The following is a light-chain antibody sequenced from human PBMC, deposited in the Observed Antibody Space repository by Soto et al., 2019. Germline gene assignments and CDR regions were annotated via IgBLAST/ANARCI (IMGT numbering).Light chain of an antibody. Sequence: EIVMTQSPATLSVSPGETATLTCRASQSVSSSLAWYQQTPGRAPRLLIYGASTRATVIPTRFSGSGSGTEFILTISSLQAEDFASYYCQQYNNWPPLTFGGGTKVEIK. CDR3: QQYNNWPPLT. CDR2: GAS. V-gene: IGKV3-15*01. CDR1: QSVSSS. J-gene: IGKJ4*01.